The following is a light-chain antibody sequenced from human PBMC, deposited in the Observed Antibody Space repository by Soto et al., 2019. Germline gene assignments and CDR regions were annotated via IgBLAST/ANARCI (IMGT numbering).Light chain of an antibody. J-gene: IGLJ1*01. CDR1: NSNIGAGSD. CDR3: QSYDSGQSTAI. Sequence: QSVLTQPPSVSGAPGQRVTISCTGSNSNIGAGSDVHWYQQVLGAAPKLLIYKSAYRPSGVPDRFSGFKSGTSASLAITGLQAEDEADYYCQSYDSGQSTAIFGTGTKLTAL. V-gene: IGLV1-40*01. CDR2: KSA.